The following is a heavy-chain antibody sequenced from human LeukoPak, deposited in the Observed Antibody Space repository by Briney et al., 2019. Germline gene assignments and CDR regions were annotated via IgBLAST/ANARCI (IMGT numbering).Heavy chain of an antibody. CDR1: GFTFSSYW. V-gene: IGHV3-7*01. CDR3: ARQSSGRYSGPFDY. CDR2: IKQDGSEK. D-gene: IGHD1-26*01. Sequence: GGSLRLSCAASGFTFSSYWMSWVRQAPGKGLEWVANIKQDGSEKYYVDSVKGRFTISRDNAKNSLYLQMNSLRAEDTAVYYCARQSSGRYSGPFDYWGQGTLVTVSS. J-gene: IGHJ4*02.